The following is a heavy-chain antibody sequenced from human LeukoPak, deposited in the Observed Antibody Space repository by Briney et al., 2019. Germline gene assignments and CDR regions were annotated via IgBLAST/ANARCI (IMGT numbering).Heavy chain of an antibody. CDR2: LYPGVST. Sequence: KPSETLSLTCTVSGGPIYSYYWSWIRQTAGKGLEWIGRLYPGVSTNYNPSLKSRVTMSVDTSKNQFALKLSAVTAADTAVYYCARSKFYDSTGYSPGHYMDVWGKGTTVTVSS. J-gene: IGHJ6*03. D-gene: IGHD3-22*01. CDR1: GGPIYSYY. CDR3: ARSKFYDSTGYSPGHYMDV. V-gene: IGHV4-4*07.